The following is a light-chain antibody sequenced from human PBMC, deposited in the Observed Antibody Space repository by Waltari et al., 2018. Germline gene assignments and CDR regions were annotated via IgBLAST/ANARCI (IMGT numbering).Light chain of an antibody. CDR2: WNN. V-gene: IGLV1-47*01. CDR3: AAWDDSLRRKV. J-gene: IGLJ3*02. CDR1: SSTIGSNF. Sequence: QSVLTQPPSVSGTPGQRVTISCSGSSSTIGSNFVFWYQQFPGTAPKLLIYWNNQRPSGVPSRFPGSKSGTSTSLAIRGLRSEDEADYYCAAWDDSLRRKVFGGGTKLTVL.